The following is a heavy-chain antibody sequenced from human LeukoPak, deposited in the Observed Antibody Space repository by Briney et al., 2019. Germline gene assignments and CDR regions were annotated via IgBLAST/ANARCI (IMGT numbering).Heavy chain of an antibody. D-gene: IGHD5-12*01. CDR1: GGSISSYY. J-gene: IGHJ6*02. CDR2: IYYSGST. CDR3: ARGRLNVATTYYYYYGMDV. V-gene: IGHV4-59*01. Sequence: SETLSLTCTVSGGSISSYYWSWIRQPPGKGLEWIGYIYYSGSTNYNPSLKSRVTISVDTSKNQFSLKLSSVTAADTAVYYCARGRLNVATTYYYYYGMDVWGQGTTVTVSS.